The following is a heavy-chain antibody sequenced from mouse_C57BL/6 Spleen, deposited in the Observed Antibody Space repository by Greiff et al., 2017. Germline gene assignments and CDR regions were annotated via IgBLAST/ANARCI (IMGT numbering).Heavy chain of an antibody. V-gene: IGHV1-59*01. D-gene: IGHD1-1*01. CDR3: ARSGITTVVEGYCDV. CDR1: GYTFTSYW. Sequence: QVQLQQPGAELVRPGTSVKLSCKASGYTFTSYWMHWVKQRPGQGLEWIGVIDPSDSYTNYNQKFKGKATLTVDTSSSTAYMQLSSLTSEDSAVYYCARSGITTVVEGYCDVWGTGTTVTVSS. J-gene: IGHJ1*03. CDR2: IDPSDSYT.